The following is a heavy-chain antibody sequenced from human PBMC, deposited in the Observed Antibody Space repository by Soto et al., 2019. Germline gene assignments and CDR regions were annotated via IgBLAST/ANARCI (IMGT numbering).Heavy chain of an antibody. CDR1: GYSFTSYW. CDR3: TRIQHIVVVNAIHHQSQLRAFDI. V-gene: IGHV5-51*01. J-gene: IGHJ3*02. Sequence: GESLKISCKGSGYSFTSYWIGWVRQMPGKGLEWMGIIYPGDSDTRYSPSFQGQVTISADQSISTAYLQWSSLKASDNAMYYYTRIQHIVVVNAIHHQSQLRAFDIWGQRTMVTVSS. CDR2: IYPGDSDT. D-gene: IGHD2-21*01.